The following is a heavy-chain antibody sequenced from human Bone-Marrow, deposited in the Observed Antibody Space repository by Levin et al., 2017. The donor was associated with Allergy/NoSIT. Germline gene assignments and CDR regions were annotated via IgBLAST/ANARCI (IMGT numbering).Heavy chain of an antibody. Sequence: SETLSLTCTVSGGFISNFYWSWIRQPPGKGPEWIGYIYFSGSTNYSPSLKSRVTMSVDTSKNQFSLKMTSVTAADTAVYYCARDRHVFDSGSFHLWYCDLWGRGTLVSVSS. CDR1: GGFISNFY. V-gene: IGHV4-59*01. CDR2: IYFSGST. CDR3: ARDRHVFDSGSFHLWYCDL. J-gene: IGHJ2*01. D-gene: IGHD3-10*01.